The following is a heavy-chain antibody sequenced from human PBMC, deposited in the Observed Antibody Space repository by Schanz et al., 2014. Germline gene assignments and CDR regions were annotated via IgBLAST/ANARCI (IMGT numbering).Heavy chain of an antibody. Sequence: EVELVESGGGLVKPGGSLRLSCGASGFTFSAHAMSWVRQAPGKGPEWFSAISGSGRDTYYVDSVTGRFTISRHNSENTLFLQMNSLRPEDTAVYYCGRISDSSWYTALDYWGQGTLVTVSS. CDR2: ISGSGRDT. CDR3: GRISDSSWYTALDY. V-gene: IGHV3-23*04. J-gene: IGHJ4*02. CDR1: GFTFSAHA. D-gene: IGHD6-13*01.